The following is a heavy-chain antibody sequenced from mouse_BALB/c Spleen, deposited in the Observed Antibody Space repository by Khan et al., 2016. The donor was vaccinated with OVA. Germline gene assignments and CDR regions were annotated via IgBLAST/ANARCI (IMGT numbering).Heavy chain of an antibody. CDR1: GYTFTSYY. J-gene: IGHJ3*01. V-gene: IGHV1-53*01. CDR3: GRSDYDTFAY. CDR2: INPSNGGT. D-gene: IGHD2-3*01. Sequence: QVQLQQSGAELVKPGASVKLSCKASGYTFTSYYMYWVKQRPGQGLEWIGDINPSNGGTNYNEKFKSKATLTVDKSSSPAYMQLSSLTYEASAVYCCGRSDYDTFAYWGQGTLVTVSA.